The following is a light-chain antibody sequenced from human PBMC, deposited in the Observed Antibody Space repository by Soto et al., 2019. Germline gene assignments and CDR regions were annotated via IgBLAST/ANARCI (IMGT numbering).Light chain of an antibody. J-gene: IGKJ3*01. CDR2: AAS. CDR1: QAIGNY. CDR3: QKYNSAPPCT. V-gene: IGKV1-27*01. Sequence: DIQMTQSPSSLSASVGDRVTITCRASQAIGNYLAWYQQKPGKVPKLLIYAASTLQSGVPSRFSGSGSGTDFTLTITSLQPEDVAAYYCQKYNSAPPCTFGPGTKVDIK.